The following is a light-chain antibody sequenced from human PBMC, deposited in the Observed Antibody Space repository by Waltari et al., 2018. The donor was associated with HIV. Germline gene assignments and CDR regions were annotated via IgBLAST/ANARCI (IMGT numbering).Light chain of an antibody. CDR1: TLSRYS. V-gene: IGLV3-19*01. CDR3: DSRDTNDKHHV. J-gene: IGLJ1*01. Sequence: SSDLTQEPAVSAALGQTVRITRQGDTLSRYSANWYQQKPGQAPVVVMYGKDNRPSGIPDRFSGSSSGNTGSLTITGAQAEDEAVYYCDSRDTNDKHHVFGTGTKVTV. CDR2: GKD.